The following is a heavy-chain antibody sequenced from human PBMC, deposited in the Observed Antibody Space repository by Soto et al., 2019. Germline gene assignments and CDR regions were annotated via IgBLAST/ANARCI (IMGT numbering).Heavy chain of an antibody. CDR3: ARHLNWANWFDP. D-gene: IGHD1-1*01. CDR2: IYYSGST. Sequence: SETLSLTCTVSGGSISSYYWSWIRQPPGKGLEWIGYIYYSGSTNYNPSLKSRVTISVDTSKNQFSLKLSSVTAADTAVYYCARHLNWANWFDPWGQGTLVTVSS. V-gene: IGHV4-59*08. J-gene: IGHJ5*02. CDR1: GGSISSYY.